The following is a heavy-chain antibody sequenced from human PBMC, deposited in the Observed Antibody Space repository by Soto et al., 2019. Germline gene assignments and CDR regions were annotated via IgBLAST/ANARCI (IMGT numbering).Heavy chain of an antibody. CDR1: GYTFTDHA. CDR3: AKGSRMWTPDY. CDR2: IAPGNGNT. Sequence: ASVKVSCKASGYTFTDHAIHWVRQAPGQSLELLGWIAPGNGNTKYSQKFQGRVTITRDTSATTAYMELSSLRSEDTAVYYCAKGSRMWTPDYWGQGTLVTVSS. J-gene: IGHJ4*02. D-gene: IGHD2-21*01. V-gene: IGHV1-3*01.